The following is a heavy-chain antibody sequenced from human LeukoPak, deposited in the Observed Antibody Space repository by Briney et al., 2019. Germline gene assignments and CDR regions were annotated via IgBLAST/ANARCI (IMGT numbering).Heavy chain of an antibody. D-gene: IGHD6-6*01. CDR2: ISSSGGSS. Sequence: GGSLRLSCAASGFTFNSYAMSWVRQAPGQGLEWVSAISSSGGSSYYADSVKGRFTISRDRSKNTLYLQMNSLRAEDTAVYYCVKDKYELVLGYLDYWGRGTLVTVFS. J-gene: IGHJ4*02. CDR3: VKDKYELVLGYLDY. CDR1: GFTFNSYA. V-gene: IGHV3-23*01.